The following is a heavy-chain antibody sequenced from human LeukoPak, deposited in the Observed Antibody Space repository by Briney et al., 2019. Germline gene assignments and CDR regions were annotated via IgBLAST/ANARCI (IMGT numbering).Heavy chain of an antibody. CDR1: GYTFTGYY. D-gene: IGHD6-6*01. CDR3: AREIIAAYPYYFDY. Sequence: ASVKVSCKASGYTFTGYYMHWVRQAPGQGLEWMGWINPNSGGTNYAQKFQGRVTMTRDTSISTAYMELSRLRSDDTAVYYCAREIIAAYPYYFDYWGQGTLVTVSS. J-gene: IGHJ4*02. CDR2: INPNSGGT. V-gene: IGHV1-2*02.